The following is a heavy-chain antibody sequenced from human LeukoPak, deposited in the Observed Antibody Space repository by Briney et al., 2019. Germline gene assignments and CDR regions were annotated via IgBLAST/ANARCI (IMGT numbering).Heavy chain of an antibody. CDR1: GYTFTSNY. Sequence: RASVKVSCKAFGYTFTSNYMHWVRQAPGQGPEWMGVISPSGGSTTYAQKFQGRVTITADESTRTAYMELSSLRSEDTAVYYCARVTGGRYCSTTSCYMRGWFDPWGQGTLVTVSS. CDR2: ISPSGGST. D-gene: IGHD2-2*02. CDR3: ARVTGGRYCSTTSCYMRGWFDP. V-gene: IGHV1-46*01. J-gene: IGHJ5*02.